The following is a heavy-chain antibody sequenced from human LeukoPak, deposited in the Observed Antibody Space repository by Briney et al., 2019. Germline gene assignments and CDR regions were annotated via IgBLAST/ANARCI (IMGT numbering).Heavy chain of an antibody. Sequence: SETLSLTCTVSGGSISSSSYYWGWIRQPPGKGLEWIGSIYYSGSTYYNPSLKSRVTISVDTSKNQFSLKLSSVTAADTAVYYCARQSYYDSSGSRWFDPWGQEPWSPSPQ. CDR2: IYYSGST. CDR1: GGSISSSSYY. V-gene: IGHV4-39*01. J-gene: IGHJ5*02. D-gene: IGHD3-22*01. CDR3: ARQSYYDSSGSRWFDP.